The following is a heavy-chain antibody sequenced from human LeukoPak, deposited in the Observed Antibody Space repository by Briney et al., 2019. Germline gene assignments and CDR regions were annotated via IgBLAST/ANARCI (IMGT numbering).Heavy chain of an antibody. J-gene: IGHJ6*03. D-gene: IGHD3-10*01. Sequence: GTLRLSCAASGFTFRNYGMHWVRQATGKGLEWVSFIWSDGNNRFYADSVKGRFTISRDNSKNMLYLQMDTLRAEDTALYYCAKDPGSSVSGFYMDVWGKGTTVIVSS. CDR3: AKDPGSSVSGFYMDV. CDR2: IWSDGNNR. V-gene: IGHV3-30*02. CDR1: GFTFRNYG.